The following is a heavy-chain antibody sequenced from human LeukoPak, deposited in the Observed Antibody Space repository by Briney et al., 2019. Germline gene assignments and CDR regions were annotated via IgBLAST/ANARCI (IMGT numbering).Heavy chain of an antibody. J-gene: IGHJ4*02. Sequence: SVKVSCKASGGTFSSYAISWVRQAPGQGLEWMGGIIPIFGTANYAQKSQGRVTITTDESTSTAYMELSSLRSEDTAVYYCARSLDFWSGSCDYWGQGTLVTVSS. V-gene: IGHV1-69*05. CDR1: GGTFSSYA. CDR3: ARSLDFWSGSCDY. D-gene: IGHD3-3*01. CDR2: IIPIFGTA.